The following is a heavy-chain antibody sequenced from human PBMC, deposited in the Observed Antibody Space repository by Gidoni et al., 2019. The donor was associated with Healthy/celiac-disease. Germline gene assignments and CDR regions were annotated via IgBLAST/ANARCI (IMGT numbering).Heavy chain of an antibody. D-gene: IGHD1-26*01. V-gene: IGHV3-30*18. CDR1: GFPFSSYC. CDR2: ISYDGSNK. J-gene: IGHJ6*02. CDR3: AKDLTVVQPLATRGMDV. Sequence: QVQLVESGGGVVQPGRSLSLSCAAPGFPFSSYCMHWVRQAPGKGLEWVAVISYDGSNKYYADSVKGRFTISRDNSKNTLYLQMNSLRAEDTAVYYCAKDLTVVQPLATRGMDVWGQGTTVTVSS.